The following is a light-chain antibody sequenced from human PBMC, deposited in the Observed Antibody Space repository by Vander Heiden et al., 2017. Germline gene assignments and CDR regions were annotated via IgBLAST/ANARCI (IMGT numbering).Light chain of an antibody. CDR1: SIDVGGHNQ. CDR2: EVS. V-gene: IGLV2-14*01. Sequence: QSALTQPASVSGSPGQSITISCTGTSIDVGGHNQVSWYQQHPGKVPKVMIYEVSKRPSGVSNRFSGSKSGNTASLTISGLQAEDEADYYCSSYTSSSTLVFGTGTKVTVL. J-gene: IGLJ1*01. CDR3: SSYTSSSTLV.